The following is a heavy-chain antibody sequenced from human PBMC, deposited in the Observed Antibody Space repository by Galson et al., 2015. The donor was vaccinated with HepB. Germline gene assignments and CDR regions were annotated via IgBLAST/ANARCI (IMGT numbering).Heavy chain of an antibody. CDR3: ARDRYGSY. Sequence: SLRLPCAASGLTFSTYSMNWARQAPGKGLEWVSYISSCGTIYYADSVKGRFTISRDSAKNSLYLQMNSLSAEDTAVYYCARDRYGSYWGQGTLVTVSS. CDR2: ISSCGTI. V-gene: IGHV3-48*01. CDR1: GLTFSTYS. D-gene: IGHD5-18*01. J-gene: IGHJ4*02.